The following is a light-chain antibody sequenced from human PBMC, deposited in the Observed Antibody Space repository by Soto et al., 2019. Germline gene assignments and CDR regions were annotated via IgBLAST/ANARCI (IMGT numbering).Light chain of an antibody. J-gene: IGKJ5*01. CDR1: QSVSSSY. CDR2: GAS. Sequence: EIVLTQSPGTLSLSPGERATLSCRASQSVSSSYLAWYQQKPGQAPRLLIYGASSRATGIPDGFSGSGSGIHFTLTISRLEPEDFAVYYCQQYGSSFFTFGQGTRLEIK. V-gene: IGKV3-20*01. CDR3: QQYGSSFFT.